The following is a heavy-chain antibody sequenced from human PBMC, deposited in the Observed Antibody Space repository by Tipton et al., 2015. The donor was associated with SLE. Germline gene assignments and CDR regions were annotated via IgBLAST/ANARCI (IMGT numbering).Heavy chain of an antibody. V-gene: IGHV3-49*04. CDR2: IRSKAYGGTT. CDR3: SRRVIKAYYFDY. J-gene: IGHJ4*02. Sequence: RSLRLSCTVSGFRFGDYAMSWARQAPGKGLEWVGFIRSKAYGGTTEYAASVKGRFTISRDDSKSIAYLQMNSLKTEDTAVYYCSRRVIKAYYFDYWGQGTLVTVSS. CDR1: GFRFGDYA.